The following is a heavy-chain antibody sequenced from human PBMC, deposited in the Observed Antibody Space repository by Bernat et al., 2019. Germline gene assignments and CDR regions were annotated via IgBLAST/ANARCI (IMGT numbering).Heavy chain of an antibody. CDR1: GYSFTTHW. Sequence: EVQLVQSGAEVKKPGESLKISCKGSGYSFTTHWIGWVRQMPGKGLELMGIIYPGDSDTRYSPSFQGQVTISADKSINTAYLQWSSLKASDTAMYYCARHRQLLGDGGSYMDVWGKGTTVIVSS. V-gene: IGHV5-51*01. CDR3: ARHRQLLGDGGSYMDV. D-gene: IGHD3-10*01. CDR2: IYPGDSDT. J-gene: IGHJ6*03.